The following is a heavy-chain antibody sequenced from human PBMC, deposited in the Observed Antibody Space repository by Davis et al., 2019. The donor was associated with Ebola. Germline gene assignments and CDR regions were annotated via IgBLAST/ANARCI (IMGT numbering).Heavy chain of an antibody. Sequence: SETLSLTCTVSGGSISSGDYYWSWIRQPPGKGLEWIGYIYYSGSTYYNPSLKSRVTISVDTSKNQFSLKLSSVTAADTAVYYCARQIAYYYDSSGYYSPNYFDYWGQGTLVTVSS. D-gene: IGHD3-22*01. J-gene: IGHJ4*02. CDR2: IYYSGST. CDR3: ARQIAYYYDSSGYYSPNYFDY. V-gene: IGHV4-30-4*01. CDR1: GGSISSGDYY.